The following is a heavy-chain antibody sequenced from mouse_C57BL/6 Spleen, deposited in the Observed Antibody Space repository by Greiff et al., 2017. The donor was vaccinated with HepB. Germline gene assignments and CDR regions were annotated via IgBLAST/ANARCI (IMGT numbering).Heavy chain of an antibody. CDR3: ARSGDYPYYAMDY. J-gene: IGHJ4*01. V-gene: IGHV1-82*01. CDR1: GYAFSSSW. CDR2: IYPGDGDT. D-gene: IGHD2-4*01. Sequence: QVQLKESGPELVKPGASVKISCKASGYAFSSSWMNWVKQRPGKGLEWIGRIYPGDGDTNYNGKFKGKATLTADKSSSPAYMQLSSLTSEDSAVYFCARSGDYPYYAMDYWGQGTAVTVSS.